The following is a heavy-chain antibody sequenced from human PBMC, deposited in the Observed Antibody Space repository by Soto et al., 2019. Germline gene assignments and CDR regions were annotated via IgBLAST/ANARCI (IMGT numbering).Heavy chain of an antibody. J-gene: IGHJ6*02. CDR2: VSPPFRTS. Sequence: QVQLVQSGAEVKKPGSSVKVSCKTSGVSFNNNGIGWVRQAPGHGLEWMGGVSPPFRTSNYARKFQGRISITADASTGTVNMELISLTSEDTAQYYCARVLYYGSGSYSPSGMDVWGQGTTVTVSS. CDR3: ARVLYYGSGSYSPSGMDV. D-gene: IGHD3-10*01. CDR1: GVSFNNNG. V-gene: IGHV1-69*01.